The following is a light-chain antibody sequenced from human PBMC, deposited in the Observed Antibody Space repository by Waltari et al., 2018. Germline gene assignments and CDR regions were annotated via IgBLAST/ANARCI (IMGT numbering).Light chain of an antibody. J-gene: IGLJ1*01. V-gene: IGLV2-14*03. CDR2: DVV. CDR3: CSYASSDSYV. Sequence: WYQPRPGNVPRFIMYDVVNRPAGVSIRFAVSMSGYTATLTISGLQAEDEADYYFCSYASSDSYVFGSGTTITVL.